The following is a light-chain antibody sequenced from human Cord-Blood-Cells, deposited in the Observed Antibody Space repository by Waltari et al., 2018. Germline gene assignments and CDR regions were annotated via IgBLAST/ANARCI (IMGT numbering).Light chain of an antibody. CDR2: DVS. Sequence: QSALTQPVSVSGSPGQSITISCTGTSSDVGGYNYVSWYQQHPGKAPKLMIYDVSKRPSGVSNRFSGSKSGNTASLTISGLQAEDEADYYCSSYTSSSTVVFGGGTKLTFL. CDR1: SSDVGGYNY. J-gene: IGLJ2*01. V-gene: IGLV2-14*01. CDR3: SSYTSSSTVV.